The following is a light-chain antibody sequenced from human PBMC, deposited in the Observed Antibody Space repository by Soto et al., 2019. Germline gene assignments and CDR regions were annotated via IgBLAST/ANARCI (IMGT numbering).Light chain of an antibody. CDR2: GAS. J-gene: IGKJ1*01. Sequence: IVMTQSPATLSLSPGERATLSFRASQSVSSNLAWYQQKPGQAPRLLIYGASTRATGIPARFSGSGSGTEFTLTISSLQYEDFAVYYCQQYSNCPPWTFGEGTKVDIK. CDR3: QQYSNCPPWT. CDR1: QSVSSN. V-gene: IGKV3-15*01.